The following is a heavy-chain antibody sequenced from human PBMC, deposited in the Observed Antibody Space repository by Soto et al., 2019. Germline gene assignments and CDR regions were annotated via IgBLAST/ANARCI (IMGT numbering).Heavy chain of an antibody. Sequence: GGSLRLSCASSGFTFSSYAMHLVRQAPGKGLEWVAVISYDGSNKYYADSVKGRFTISRDNSKNTLYLQMNSLRAEDTAVYYCARSPVVAGTTQKLYYYYGMDVWGQGTTVTVSS. V-gene: IGHV3-30-3*01. CDR1: GFTFSSYA. J-gene: IGHJ6*02. CDR3: ARSPVVAGTTQKLYYYYGMDV. CDR2: ISYDGSNK. D-gene: IGHD6-19*01.